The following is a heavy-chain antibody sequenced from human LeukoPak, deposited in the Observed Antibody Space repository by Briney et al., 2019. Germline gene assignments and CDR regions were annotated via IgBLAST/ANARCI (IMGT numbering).Heavy chain of an antibody. J-gene: IGHJ5*02. D-gene: IGHD2-8*01. Sequence: SETLSLTCAVYGGSFGGYYWSWIRQHPGKGLEWIGEINHSGSTNYNPSLKSRVTISVDTSKNQFSLKLSSVTAADTAVYYCAREGFCTNGVCLPPPSAFWFDPWGQGTLVTVSS. V-gene: IGHV4-34*01. CDR1: GGSFGGYY. CDR3: AREGFCTNGVCLPPPSAFWFDP. CDR2: INHSGST.